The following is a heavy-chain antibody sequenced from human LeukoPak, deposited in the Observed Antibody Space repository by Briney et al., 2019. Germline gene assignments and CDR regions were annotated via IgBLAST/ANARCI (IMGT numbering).Heavy chain of an antibody. CDR2: IYYSGST. CDR3: ARERRGYSYGYSDY. D-gene: IGHD5-18*01. V-gene: IGHV4-39*07. Sequence: SETLSLTCTVSGGSISSSSYYWGWLRQPPGRGLEWVGSIYYSGSTYYNPSLKRRVTISVDTSKNQFSLKLSSVTAADTAVYYCARERRGYSYGYSDYWGQGTLVTVSS. J-gene: IGHJ4*02. CDR1: GGSISSSSYY.